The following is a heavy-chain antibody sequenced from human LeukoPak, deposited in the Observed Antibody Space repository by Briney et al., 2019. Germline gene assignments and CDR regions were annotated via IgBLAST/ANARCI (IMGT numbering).Heavy chain of an antibody. J-gene: IGHJ1*01. D-gene: IGHD6-13*01. CDR2: IIHSGGT. CDR3: ARAYSSSVYFQD. Sequence: PSETLSLTCAVYGGSFSGYYWSWIRQPPGKGLEWIGEIIHSGGTNYNPSLKSRVTISVDTSKNQFSLKLSSVTAADTAVYYCARAYSSSVYFQDWGQGTLVTVSS. V-gene: IGHV4-34*12. CDR1: GGSFSGYY.